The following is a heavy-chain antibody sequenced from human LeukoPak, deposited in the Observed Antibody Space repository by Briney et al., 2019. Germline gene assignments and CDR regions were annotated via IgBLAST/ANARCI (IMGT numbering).Heavy chain of an antibody. D-gene: IGHD6-19*01. CDR1: GFTFSSYS. J-gene: IGHJ4*02. V-gene: IGHV3-21*01. CDR2: ISSSSSYI. CDR3: AGLGYSSGWYSFDY. Sequence: GESLKISCAASGFTFSSYSMNWVRQAPGKGLEWVSSISSSSSYIYYADSVKGRFTISRDNAKNSLYLQMNSLRAEDAAVYYCAGLGYSSGWYSFDYWGQGILVTVSS.